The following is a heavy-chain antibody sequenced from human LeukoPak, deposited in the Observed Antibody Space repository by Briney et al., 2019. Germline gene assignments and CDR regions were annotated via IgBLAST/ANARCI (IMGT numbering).Heavy chain of an antibody. V-gene: IGHV1-69*05. Sequence: GASVKVSRKASGGTFSSYAISWVRQAPGQGLEWMGGIIPIFGTANYAQKFQGRVTITTDESTSTAYMELSSLRSEDTAVYYCARSIFYGDYAPWYYFDYWGRGTLVTVSS. CDR1: GGTFSSYA. D-gene: IGHD4-17*01. J-gene: IGHJ4*02. CDR2: IIPIFGTA. CDR3: ARSIFYGDYAPWYYFDY.